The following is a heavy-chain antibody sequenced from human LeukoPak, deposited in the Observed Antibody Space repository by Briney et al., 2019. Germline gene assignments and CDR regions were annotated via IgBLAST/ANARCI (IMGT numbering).Heavy chain of an antibody. V-gene: IGHV3-53*01. CDR1: GFTVSSNY. J-gene: IGHJ4*02. CDR2: IYSGGST. Sequence: PGGSLRLSCAASGFTVSSNYMSWVRQAPGKGLEWVSVIYSGGSTYYADSVRGRFTISRDNSKKTLYLQMNSLRAEDTAVYYCAKTGYSNSWSPDYWGQGTLVTVSS. D-gene: IGHD6-13*01. CDR3: AKTGYSNSWSPDY.